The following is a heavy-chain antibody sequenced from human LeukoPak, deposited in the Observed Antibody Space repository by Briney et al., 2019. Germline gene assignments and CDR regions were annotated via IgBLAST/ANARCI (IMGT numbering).Heavy chain of an antibody. CDR3: ARGGGAVPYIRNALDM. J-gene: IGHJ3*02. CDR2: IGYAETDK. V-gene: IGHV3-33*01. Sequence: GTSLRLSCTASRFTFSSYGMHWVRQAPGKGLEWVAAIGYAETDKFYTDSVKGRFDVSRENSKGPLDLQMHSLRSEDAAVYCCARGGGAVPYIRNALDMWGQGTMVTVSS. CDR1: RFTFSSYG. D-gene: IGHD3-16*01.